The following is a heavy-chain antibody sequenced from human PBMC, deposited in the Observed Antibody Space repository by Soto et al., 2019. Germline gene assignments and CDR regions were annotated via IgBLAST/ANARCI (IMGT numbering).Heavy chain of an antibody. Sequence: QVQLVQSGAEVQKPGASVKVSCKNCGYTFTSYGISWVRQAPGQGLEWMGWISAHNGNTNYAQKLQERLTMTTDTSTSTAYMELRSLRSDDTAVYYCARVRGSYFDYWGQGTLVTVSS. D-gene: IGHD3-16*01. V-gene: IGHV1-18*01. J-gene: IGHJ4*02. CDR1: GYTFTSYG. CDR2: ISAHNGNT. CDR3: ARVRGSYFDY.